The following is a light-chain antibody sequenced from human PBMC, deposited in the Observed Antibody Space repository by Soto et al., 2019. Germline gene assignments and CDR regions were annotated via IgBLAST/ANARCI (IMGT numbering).Light chain of an antibody. CDR2: DAS. Sequence: EIELTQAPATPSLSPGERATRSCRASQSVSSYLAWYQQQPDQAPRLLIYDASNRATGIPARLRGRVSGTDVTITISSLDPDDFAVYSRPQRSKRLPITVALRTRFAIK. V-gene: IGKV3-11*01. CDR1: QSVSSY. CDR3: PQRSKRLPIT. J-gene: IGKJ5*01.